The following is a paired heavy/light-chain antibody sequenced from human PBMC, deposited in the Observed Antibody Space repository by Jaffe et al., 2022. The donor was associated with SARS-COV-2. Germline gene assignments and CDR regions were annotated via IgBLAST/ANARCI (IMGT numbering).Heavy chain of an antibody. V-gene: IGHV3-11*06. CDR3: ARVHATSYSFDY. CDR2: ISTSGTYT. Sequence: VQLEESGGGLVKPGGSLRLSCAASGFIFSDYYMSWIRQAPGKGLERVSYISTSGTYTYYPDSVKGRFTVSRDNAENSLYLQMSSLRTDDTAVYYCARVHATSYSFDYWGQGTLVTVST. CDR1: GFIFSDYY. J-gene: IGHJ4*02. D-gene: IGHD2-21*01.
Light chain of an antibody. CDR1: SSDVGGYNY. CDR3: CSYAGNYRGV. Sequence: QSALTQPRSVSGSPGQSVTISCTGTSSDVGGYNYVSWFQQYPGKAPKLMIYDVTKRSSGVPDRFSGSKSGNTASLTISGLQDEDEADYYCCSYAGNYRGVFGTGTKVTVL. J-gene: IGLJ1*01. V-gene: IGLV2-11*01. CDR2: DVT.